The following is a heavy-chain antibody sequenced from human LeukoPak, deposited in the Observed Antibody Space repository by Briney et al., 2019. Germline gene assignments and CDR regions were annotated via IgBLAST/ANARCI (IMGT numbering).Heavy chain of an antibody. Sequence: PGGSLRLSCAASGFTFSSYGMHWVRQAPGKGLEWVAVISYDGSNKYYADSVKGRFTISRDNSKNTLYLQMNSLRAEDTAVYYCARAGIFGVVHMGGGDFDYWGQGTLVTVSS. CDR3: ARAGIFGVVHMGGGDFDY. CDR2: ISYDGSNK. V-gene: IGHV3-30*03. D-gene: IGHD3-3*01. J-gene: IGHJ4*02. CDR1: GFTFSSYG.